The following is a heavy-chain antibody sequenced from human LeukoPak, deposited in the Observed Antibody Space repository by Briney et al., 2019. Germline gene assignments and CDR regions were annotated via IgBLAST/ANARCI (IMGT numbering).Heavy chain of an antibody. V-gene: IGHV4-34*01. CDR1: GGSFSVYY. CDR2: INHSGSS. Sequence: SETLSLTCAVNGGSFSVYYWSWIRQPPGKGLEWIGEINHSGSSNYNPSLKSRVTISVDTSKNQFSLKLNSVTAADTAVYYCASCVDPQGFDYWGQGTLVTVSS. J-gene: IGHJ4*02. CDR3: ASCVDPQGFDY.